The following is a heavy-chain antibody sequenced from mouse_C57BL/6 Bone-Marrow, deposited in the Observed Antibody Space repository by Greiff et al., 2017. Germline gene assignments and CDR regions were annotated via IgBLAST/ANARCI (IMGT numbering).Heavy chain of an antibody. CDR2: IWTGGGT. D-gene: IGHD2-2*01. CDR1: GFSLTSYA. J-gene: IGHJ4*01. Sequence: VKLMESGPGLVAPSQSLSITCTVSGFSLTSYAISWVRQPPGTGLEWLGVIWTGGGTNYNSALKSRLSISKDNSKSQVFLKMNSLQTDDTARYYCARKGGRAMVKSAMDYWGQGTSVTVSS. V-gene: IGHV2-9-1*01. CDR3: ARKGGRAMVKSAMDY.